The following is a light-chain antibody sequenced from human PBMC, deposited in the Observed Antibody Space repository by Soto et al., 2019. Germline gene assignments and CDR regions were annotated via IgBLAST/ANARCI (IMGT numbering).Light chain of an antibody. V-gene: IGKV3-15*01. Sequence: ETGMTQSPATLSVSPGERATLSCRASQSVSSNLAWYQQKPGQAPRLLIYGASTRATGISVRFSGSGPGTEFTLTISSVQSEDFAVYYCQQYHNWPITFGQGTRLEI. CDR2: GAS. CDR3: QQYHNWPIT. CDR1: QSVSSN. J-gene: IGKJ5*01.